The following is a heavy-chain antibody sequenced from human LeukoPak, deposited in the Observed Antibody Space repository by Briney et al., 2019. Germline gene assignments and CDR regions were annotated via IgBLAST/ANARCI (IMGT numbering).Heavy chain of an antibody. CDR1: GFSFSGHW. V-gene: IGHV3-74*01. D-gene: IGHD4-17*01. Sequence: PGGSLRLSCTASGFSFSGHWMHWARQLPGKGLVWVSRISPTGSTTSYADSVKGRFTISRDNAKNSLYLQMNSLRAEDTALYYCAKSPYGDYFDYWGQGTLVTVSS. J-gene: IGHJ4*02. CDR3: AKSPYGDYFDY. CDR2: ISPTGSTT.